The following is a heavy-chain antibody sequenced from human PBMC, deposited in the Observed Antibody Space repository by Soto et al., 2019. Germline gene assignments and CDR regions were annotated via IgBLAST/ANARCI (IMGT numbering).Heavy chain of an antibody. J-gene: IGHJ6*03. CDR1: GFTFSSYG. V-gene: IGHV3-33*01. CDR3: ARDIGHNDHYYMAV. CDR2: IWYDGSNK. Sequence: GGSLRLACAASGFTFSSYGMHWVRQAPGKGLEWVAVIWYDGSNKYYADSVKGRFTISRDNSKNTLYLQMNSLRAEDTAVYYCARDIGHNDHYYMAVWGKGTTVTVSS. D-gene: IGHD1-1*01.